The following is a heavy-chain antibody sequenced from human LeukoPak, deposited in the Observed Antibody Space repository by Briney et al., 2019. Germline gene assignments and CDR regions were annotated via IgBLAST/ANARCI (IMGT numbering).Heavy chain of an antibody. Sequence: ASVKVSCKASGYTFTGYYMHWVRQAPGQGLEWMGRINPNSGGTNYAQKFQGRVTMTRDTSISTAYMELSRLRSDDTAVYYCAGTSYCSSTSCSWDYYYYYMDVWGKGTTVTVSS. D-gene: IGHD2-2*01. CDR3: AGTSYCSSTSCSWDYYYYYMDV. V-gene: IGHV1-2*06. CDR1: GYTFTGYY. CDR2: INPNSGGT. J-gene: IGHJ6*03.